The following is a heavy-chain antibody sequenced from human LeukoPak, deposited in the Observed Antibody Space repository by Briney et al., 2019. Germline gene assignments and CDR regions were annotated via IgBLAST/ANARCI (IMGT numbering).Heavy chain of an antibody. D-gene: IGHD2-15*01. CDR2: INHSGST. Sequence: PSETLSLTCAVYGGSFSGYYWSWIRQPPGKGLEWIGEINHSGSTNYNPSLKSRVTISVDTSKNQFSLKLSSVTAADTAVYYCARGTPVVVAATRPHWFDPWGQGILVTVSS. J-gene: IGHJ5*02. CDR3: ARGTPVVVAATRPHWFDP. V-gene: IGHV4-34*01. CDR1: GGSFSGYY.